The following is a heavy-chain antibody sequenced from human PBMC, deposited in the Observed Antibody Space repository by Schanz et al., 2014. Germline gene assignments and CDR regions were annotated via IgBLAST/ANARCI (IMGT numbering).Heavy chain of an antibody. CDR2: IKQDESEK. V-gene: IGHV3-7*04. Sequence: EVQLVESGGGLVQPGGSLRLSCTASGFTFSSYSMNWVRQAPGKGPEWVANIKQDESEKYYVDSVKGRFTISRDNAKNSLFLHMNSLRAEDTAVYYCVRDILHRVYDSGSPWGQGTLVTVSS. CDR1: GFTFSSYS. J-gene: IGHJ5*02. CDR3: VRDILHRVYDSGSP. D-gene: IGHD3-10*01.